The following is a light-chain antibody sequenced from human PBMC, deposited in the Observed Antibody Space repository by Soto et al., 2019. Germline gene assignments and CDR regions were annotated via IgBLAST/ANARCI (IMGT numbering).Light chain of an antibody. V-gene: IGLV2-14*01. CDR1: SSDVGGYNY. CDR2: DVS. J-gene: IGLJ2*01. Sequence: QSALTQPASVSGSPGQSITISCTGTSSDVGGYNYVSWYQQHPGKAPKLMIYDVSNRPSGVSNRFSGPKSGNTASLTISGLQAEDEADYYCSYYTSSSTLAFGGGTKLTVL. CDR3: SYYTSSSTLA.